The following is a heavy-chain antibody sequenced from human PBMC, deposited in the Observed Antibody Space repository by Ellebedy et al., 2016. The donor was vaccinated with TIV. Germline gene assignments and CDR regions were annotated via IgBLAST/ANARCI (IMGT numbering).Heavy chain of an antibody. CDR3: AREGYSYGLDY. V-gene: IGHV4-30-2*01. J-gene: IGHJ4*02. CDR1: GGSISSGGYS. Sequence: LRLSCAVSGGSISSGGYSWSWIRQPPGKGLEWIGYIYHSGSTYYNPSLKSRVTISVDRSKNQFSLKLSAVTAADTAGYYCAREGYSYGLDYWGQGTLVTVSS. CDR2: IYHSGST. D-gene: IGHD5-18*01.